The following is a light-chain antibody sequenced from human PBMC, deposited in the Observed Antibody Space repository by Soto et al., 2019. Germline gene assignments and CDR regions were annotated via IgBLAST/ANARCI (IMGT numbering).Light chain of an antibody. CDR3: SSYTSSSTLYV. CDR1: SSDVGGYNY. CDR2: DVS. J-gene: IGLJ1*01. Sequence: QSVLTQPASVSGSPGQSITISCTGTSSDVGGYNYVSWYQQHPGKAPKLMIYDVSNRPSGVSNRFSGSKSGNTASLTISGFQAEDGADYYCSSYTSSSTLYVFGTGTKLTAL. V-gene: IGLV2-14*01.